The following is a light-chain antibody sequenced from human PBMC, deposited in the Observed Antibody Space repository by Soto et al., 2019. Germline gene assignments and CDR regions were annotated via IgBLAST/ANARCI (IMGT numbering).Light chain of an antibody. CDR3: QQYNSCSTWT. CDR1: QSISRW. CDR2: DAS. J-gene: IGKJ1*01. V-gene: IGKV1-5*01. Sequence: DIQMTQSPSTLSASVGDRVTITCRASQSISRWLAWYQQKPGKAPKILIYDASILKSGVPSRFSGSGSATEFTLAIRSLQPDDFATYDCQQYNSCSTWTFGQGTEVEIK.